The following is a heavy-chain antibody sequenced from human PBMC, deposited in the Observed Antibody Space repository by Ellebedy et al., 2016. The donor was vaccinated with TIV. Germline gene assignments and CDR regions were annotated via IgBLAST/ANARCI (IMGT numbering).Heavy chain of an antibody. D-gene: IGHD3-3*01. J-gene: IGHJ5*02. CDR2: IRWDDDK. CDR1: GFSLSTSGVG. CDR3: AHRNYFRSYWGS. V-gene: IGHV2-5*02. Sequence: SGPTLVXPTQTLTLTCTFSGFSLSTSGVGVGWIRQPPGKALEWLALIRWDDDKGHSPSLKSRLTITKDTSKNQVVLTMTNIDPVDTATYYCAHRNYFRSYWGSWGQGTLVTVSS.